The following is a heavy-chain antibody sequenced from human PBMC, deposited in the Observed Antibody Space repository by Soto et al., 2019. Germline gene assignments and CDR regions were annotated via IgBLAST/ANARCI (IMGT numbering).Heavy chain of an antibody. CDR2: ISYDGSNK. V-gene: IGHV3-30-3*01. Sequence: LRLSCAASGFTFSSYAMHWVRQAPGKGLEWVAVISYDGSNKYYADSVKGRFTISRDNSKNTLYLQMNSLRAEDTAVYYCARLGGYSFPHYYYYGMDVWGQGTTVTVSS. J-gene: IGHJ6*02. D-gene: IGHD5-18*01. CDR1: GFTFSSYA. CDR3: ARLGGYSFPHYYYYGMDV.